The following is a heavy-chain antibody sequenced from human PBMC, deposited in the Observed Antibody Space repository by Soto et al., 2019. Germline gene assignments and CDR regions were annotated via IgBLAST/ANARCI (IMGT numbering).Heavy chain of an antibody. J-gene: IGHJ4*02. Sequence: EVRLLESGGGLVEPGGSLRLSCAASGFTFSSNAMNWVRQAPGKGLEWVSGISGSGGSTYYADSVRGRFTIYRDNXENTLYRQRNSLRVEDMGVYYCAKGRPGSGPEFDCWGQGTLVTVSS. CDR1: GFTFSSNA. CDR2: ISGSGGST. D-gene: IGHD2-15*01. CDR3: AKGRPGSGPEFDC. V-gene: IGHV3-23*01.